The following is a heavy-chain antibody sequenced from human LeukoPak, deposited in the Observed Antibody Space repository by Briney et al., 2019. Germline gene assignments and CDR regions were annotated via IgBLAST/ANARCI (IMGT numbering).Heavy chain of an antibody. CDR3: ARNYGSGSYTDAFDI. V-gene: IGHV1-69*04. CDR2: IIPILGIA. CDR1: GGTFSSYA. Sequence: GASVKVSCKASGGTFSSYAISWVRQAPGQGLEWMGRIIPILGIANYAQKFQGRVTITADKSTSTAYMELSSLRSEDTAVYYCARNYGSGSYTDAFDIWGQGTMVTVSS. J-gene: IGHJ3*02. D-gene: IGHD3-10*01.